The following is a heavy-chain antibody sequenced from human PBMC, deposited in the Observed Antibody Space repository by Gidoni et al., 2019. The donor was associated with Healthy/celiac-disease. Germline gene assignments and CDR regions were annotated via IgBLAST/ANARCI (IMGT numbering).Heavy chain of an antibody. Sequence: EVQLLESGGGLVQPGGSLRLSFAASVFTFSSYAMGWVRQAPGKGLECVSAISGSGGSTYYADSVKGRFTISRDNSKNTLYMQMNSLRAEDTAVYYCAKLLYDSKGIVWGQGTLVTGSS. D-gene: IGHD3-22*01. CDR1: VFTFSSYA. CDR3: AKLLYDSKGIV. J-gene: IGHJ4*02. CDR2: ISGSGGST. V-gene: IGHV3-23*01.